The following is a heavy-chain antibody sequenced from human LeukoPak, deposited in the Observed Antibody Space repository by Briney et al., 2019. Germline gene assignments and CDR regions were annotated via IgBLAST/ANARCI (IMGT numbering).Heavy chain of an antibody. D-gene: IGHD2-8*01. CDR2: ISGSGGSP. CDR1: GFTFSSYA. CDR3: ARDLRCINGVCAYIHGY. V-gene: IGHV3-23*01. Sequence: PGGSLRLSCAASGFTFSSYAMSWVRQAPGKGLEWVSSISGSGGSPYYADSVKGRFTISRDNAKNSLYLQMNSLRAEDTAVYYCARDLRCINGVCAYIHGYWGQGTLVTVSS. J-gene: IGHJ4*02.